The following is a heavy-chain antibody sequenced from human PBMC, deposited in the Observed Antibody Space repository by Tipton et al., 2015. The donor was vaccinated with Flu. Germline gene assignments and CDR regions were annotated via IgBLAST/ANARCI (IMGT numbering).Heavy chain of an antibody. Sequence: GEALGSSGYYWSWIRRPPGKGLEWIGCIYSSGSTYYNPSLKSRVTISLDTSKNQFSLKLSSVTAADTAVYYCAREKDSSGSEYFQHWGQGTLVTVSS. CDR1: GEALGSSGYY. CDR3: AREKDSSGSEYFQH. J-gene: IGHJ1*01. D-gene: IGHD6-19*01. V-gene: IGHV4-39*07. CDR2: IYSSGST.